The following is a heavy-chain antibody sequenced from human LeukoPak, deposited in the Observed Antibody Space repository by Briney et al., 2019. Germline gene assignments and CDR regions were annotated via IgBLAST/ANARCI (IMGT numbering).Heavy chain of an antibody. J-gene: IGHJ6*03. CDR3: ARGDDSYYYYMDV. CDR2: INWNGGST. D-gene: IGHD1-1*01. CDR1: GFTFDDYG. Sequence: GGSLRLSCAASGFTFDDYGMIWVRQAPGKGLEWVSGINWNGGSTGYADSVKGRFTISRDNAKNSLYLQMNSLRAEDTASYYCARGDDSYYYYMDVWGKGTTVTVSS. V-gene: IGHV3-20*04.